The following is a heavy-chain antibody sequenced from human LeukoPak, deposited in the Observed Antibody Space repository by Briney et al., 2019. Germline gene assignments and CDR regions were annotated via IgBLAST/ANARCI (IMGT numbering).Heavy chain of an antibody. J-gene: IGHJ3*02. CDR1: GFTFSTYW. CDR2: IMQDGSEK. D-gene: IGHD6-19*01. CDR3: ANLFSGNAFDI. Sequence: GGSLRLSCAASGFTFSTYWMTWVRQAPGKGLEWVANIMQDGSEKNYVDSVKGRFTISRDNAKNSLYLQMNSLRAEDTAVYYCANLFSGNAFDIWGQGTMVTVSS. V-gene: IGHV3-7*01.